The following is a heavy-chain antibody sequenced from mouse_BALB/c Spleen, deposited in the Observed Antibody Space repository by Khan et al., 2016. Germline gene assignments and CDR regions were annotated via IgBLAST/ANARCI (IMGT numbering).Heavy chain of an antibody. J-gene: IGHJ3*01. CDR1: GYTFTNYG. CDR2: INTYTGEP. D-gene: IGHD2-14*01. Sequence: QIQLVQSGPELKKPGETVKISCKASGYTFTNYGMNWVKQAPGKGLKWMGWINTYTGEPTYADDFKGRFAFSLETSASTASLQINNLKNEDMATYFGARWHYRYDVGAYWGQGTLVTVSA. V-gene: IGHV9-1*02. CDR3: ARWHYRYDVGAY.